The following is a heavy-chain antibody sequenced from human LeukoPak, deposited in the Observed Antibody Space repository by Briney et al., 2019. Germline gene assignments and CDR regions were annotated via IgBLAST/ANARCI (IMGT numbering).Heavy chain of an antibody. J-gene: IGHJ4*02. CDR3: ARLGLGSSGYSLGY. CDR1: GGSISSYY. Sequence: PSETLSLTCTVSGGSISSYYWSWIRQPPGKGLEWIGYIYYSGSTNYNPSLKSRVTISVDTSKNQFSLKLSSVTAADTAVYYCARLGLGSSGYSLGYWGQGTLVTVSS. D-gene: IGHD3-22*01. V-gene: IGHV4-59*08. CDR2: IYYSGST.